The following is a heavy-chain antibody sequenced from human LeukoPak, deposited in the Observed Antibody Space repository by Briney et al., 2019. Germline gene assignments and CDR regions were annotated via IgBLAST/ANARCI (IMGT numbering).Heavy chain of an antibody. D-gene: IGHD1-1*01. J-gene: IGHJ6*03. CDR2: IWSGGSTG. V-gene: IGHV3-33*01. CDR3: ARDIWNDGNYYMDV. CDR1: GFIFYDHG. Sequence: GGSLRLSCEASGFIFYDHGMHWVCQAPGKGLEWVALIWSGGSTGLYADSVKGRFTISRDTNTLYLQMNSLRAEDTAVYYCARDIWNDGNYYMDVWGKGTSVTVSS.